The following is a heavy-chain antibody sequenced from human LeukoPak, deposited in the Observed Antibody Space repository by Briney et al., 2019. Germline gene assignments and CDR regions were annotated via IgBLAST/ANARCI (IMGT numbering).Heavy chain of an antibody. CDR3: ARQPELVTYFDY. J-gene: IGHJ4*02. CDR1: GFTFSDYA. D-gene: IGHD2-21*02. V-gene: IGHV3-48*02. CDR2: IHSRSGPVM. Sequence: GGSLRLSCEASGFTFSDYAMNWVRQAPGRGLEWLSYIHSRSGPVMYYADSVKGRFTISRDNAKNTLYLQMNSLTDGDTAVYYCARQPELVTYFDYWGQGALVTVSS.